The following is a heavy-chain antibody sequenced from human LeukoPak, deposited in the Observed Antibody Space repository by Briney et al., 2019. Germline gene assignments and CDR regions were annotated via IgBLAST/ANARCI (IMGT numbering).Heavy chain of an antibody. D-gene: IGHD2-2*01. CDR2: MNPNSGNT. Sequence: ASVKVSCKASGYTFTSYDINWVGQATGQGLEWMGWMNPNSGNTGYAQKFQGRVTMTRNTSISTAYMELSSLRSEDTAVYYCARGGSYQLLSGGDYWGQGTLVTVSS. V-gene: IGHV1-8*01. CDR1: GYTFTSYD. J-gene: IGHJ4*02. CDR3: ARGGSYQLLSGGDY.